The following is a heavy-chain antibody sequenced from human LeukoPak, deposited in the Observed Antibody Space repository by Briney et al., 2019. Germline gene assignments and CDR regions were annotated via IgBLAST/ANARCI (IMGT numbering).Heavy chain of an antibody. D-gene: IGHD2-15*01. J-gene: IGHJ4*02. CDR3: TSNYCSGGSCYLY. Sequence: GGSLRLSCAASGFTFSGSVTHWVRQASGKGLEWVGRIRSKANNYATAHVASVKGRFTISRDDSKNTAFLQMNSLKTEDTAVYYCTSNYCSGGSCYLYWGQGTLVTVSS. CDR1: GFTFSGSV. CDR2: IRSKANNYAT. V-gene: IGHV3-73*01.